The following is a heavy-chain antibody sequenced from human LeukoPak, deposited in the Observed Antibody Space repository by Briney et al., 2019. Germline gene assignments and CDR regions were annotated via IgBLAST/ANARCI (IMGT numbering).Heavy chain of an antibody. Sequence: GGSLRLSCAASGFTFSSYAMHWVRQAPGKGLEWVAVISYDGSNKYYADSVKGRFTISRDNSKNTLYLQMNSLRAEDMAVYYCARDSRHQLVAYYYYGMDVWGQGTTVTVSS. D-gene: IGHD6-13*01. CDR2: ISYDGSNK. V-gene: IGHV3-30-3*01. CDR1: GFTFSSYA. CDR3: ARDSRHQLVAYYYYGMDV. J-gene: IGHJ6*02.